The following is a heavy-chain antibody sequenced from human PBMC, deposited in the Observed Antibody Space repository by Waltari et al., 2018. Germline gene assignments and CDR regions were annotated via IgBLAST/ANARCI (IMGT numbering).Heavy chain of an antibody. CDR1: GGSFSGYY. Sequence: QVQLQQWGAGLLKPSETLSLTCAVYGGSFSGYYWSWIRQPPGKGLEWIGEINHSGSTNYNPSLKSRVTISVDTSKNQFSLKLSSVTAADTAVYYCARRRAYDFWSGYSASGYYGMDVWGQGTTVTVSS. J-gene: IGHJ6*02. CDR3: ARRRAYDFWSGYSASGYYGMDV. CDR2: INHSGST. V-gene: IGHV4-34*01. D-gene: IGHD3-3*01.